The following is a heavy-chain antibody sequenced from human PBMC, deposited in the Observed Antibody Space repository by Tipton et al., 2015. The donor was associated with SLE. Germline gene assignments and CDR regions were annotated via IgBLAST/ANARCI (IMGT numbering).Heavy chain of an antibody. CDR3: ARWGAQLGTDNWFDP. J-gene: IGHJ5*02. V-gene: IGHV4-61*08. Sequence: TLSLTCAVSGGSISSGGYYWSWIRQPPGKGLEWIGYIYYSGSTNYNPSLKSRVTISVDTSKNQFSLKLSSVTAADTAVYYCARWGAQLGTDNWFDPWGQGTLVTVSS. CDR2: IYYSGST. CDR1: GGSISSGGYY. D-gene: IGHD1-14*01.